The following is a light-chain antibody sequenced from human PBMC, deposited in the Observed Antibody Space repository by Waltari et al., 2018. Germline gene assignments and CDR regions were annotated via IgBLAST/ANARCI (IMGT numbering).Light chain of an antibody. J-gene: IGKJ2*01. V-gene: IGKV3-20*01. CDR2: DAS. CDR3: QQYDISPYT. CDR1: RNVRNNY. Sequence: EIVLTQSPGTLSLSPGARATLSCRARRNVRNNYLAWDQQSPGQAPRLLIYDASSRATGIPDRLSGSGSGTDFTLTISRLEPEDFAVYYCQQYDISPYTFGQGTQLEIK.